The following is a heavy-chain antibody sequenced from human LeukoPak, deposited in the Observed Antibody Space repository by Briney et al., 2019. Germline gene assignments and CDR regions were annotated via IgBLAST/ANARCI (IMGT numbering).Heavy chain of an antibody. V-gene: IGHV3-30*18. Sequence: PGGSLGLAWAASGCTFSSYGRHWVRQAPGQGQEWGAVISYDGSNKYYADSVKGRFTISRDNSKNTLYLQMNSLRAEDTAVSSCPKAYYDILTGLIDYWGQGTLVTVSS. D-gene: IGHD3-9*01. CDR1: GCTFSSYG. CDR2: ISYDGSNK. CDR3: PKAYYDILTGLIDY. J-gene: IGHJ4*02.